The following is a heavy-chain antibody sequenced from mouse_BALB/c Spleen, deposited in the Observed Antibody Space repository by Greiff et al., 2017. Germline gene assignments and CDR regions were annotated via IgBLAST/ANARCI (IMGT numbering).Heavy chain of an antibody. J-gene: IGHJ2*01. CDR3: ARSGYRYDVDY. V-gene: IGHV1-4*01. CDR1: GYTFTSYT. D-gene: IGHD2-14*01. Sequence: QVQLQQSGADLARPGASVKMSCKASGYTFTSYTMPWVKQRPGQGLEWIGYINPSSGYTNYNQKFKDKATLTADKSSSTAYMQLSSLTSEDSAVYYCARSGYRYDVDYWGQGTTLTVSA. CDR2: INPSSGYT.